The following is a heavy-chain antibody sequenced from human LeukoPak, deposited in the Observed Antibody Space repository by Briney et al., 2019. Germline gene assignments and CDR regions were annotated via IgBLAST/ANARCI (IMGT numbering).Heavy chain of an antibody. J-gene: IGHJ4*02. CDR2: ISYDGSNK. V-gene: IGHV3-30*18. D-gene: IGHD3-22*01. CDR3: AKDRRLAYYDSSGFDY. CDR1: GFTFSSYG. Sequence: PGGSLRLSCAASGFTFSSYGMHWVRQAPGKGLEWVAVISYDGSNKYYADPVKGRFTISRDNSKNTLYPQMNSLRAEDTAVYYCAKDRRLAYYDSSGFDYWGQGTLVTVSS.